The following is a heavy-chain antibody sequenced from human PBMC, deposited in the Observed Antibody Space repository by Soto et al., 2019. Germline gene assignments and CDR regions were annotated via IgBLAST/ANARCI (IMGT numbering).Heavy chain of an antibody. V-gene: IGHV3-33*01. CDR3: ARGHGVATTMGWFGP. J-gene: IGHJ5*02. CDR1: GFTFSSYG. D-gene: IGHD5-12*01. CDR2: IYYDGSNK. Sequence: QVQLVESGGGVVQPGRSLRLSCAASGFTFSSYGIHWVRQAPGKGLEWVAVIYYDGSNKYYADSVKGRFTISRDNSKNTLYLQMTSLRGDDTAVYYCARGHGVATTMGWFGPWGQGTLVTVSS.